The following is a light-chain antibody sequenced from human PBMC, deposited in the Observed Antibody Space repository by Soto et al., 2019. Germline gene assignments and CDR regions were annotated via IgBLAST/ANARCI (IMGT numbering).Light chain of an antibody. V-gene: IGLV1-44*01. J-gene: IGLJ2*01. CDR3: AAWDSSLNGVV. CDR2: SSN. Sequence: QSVLTQPPSASGTPGQRVTISCSGSSSNIGSHTVNWYQQLPGTAPKLLVYSSNQRPSGLPDRFSGSKSGTSASLAISGLQSEDEADYYCAAWDSSLNGVVFGGGTKVTVL. CDR1: SSNIGSHT.